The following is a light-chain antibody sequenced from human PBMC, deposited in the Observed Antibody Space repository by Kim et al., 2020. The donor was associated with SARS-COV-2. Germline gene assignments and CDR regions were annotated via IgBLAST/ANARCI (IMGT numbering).Light chain of an antibody. Sequence: GQRVTISCSGSSSNIGSNTVNGYQQLPGTAPELLIYRNNQRPSGVPDRFSGSKSGTSASLAISGLQSEDEADYYCAAWDDSLNGPVFGGGTKLTVL. CDR1: SSNIGSNT. CDR2: RNN. V-gene: IGLV1-44*01. J-gene: IGLJ3*02. CDR3: AAWDDSLNGPV.